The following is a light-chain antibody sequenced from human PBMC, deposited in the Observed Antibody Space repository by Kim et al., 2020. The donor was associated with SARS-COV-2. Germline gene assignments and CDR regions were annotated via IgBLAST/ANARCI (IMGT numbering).Light chain of an antibody. CDR2: EVT. J-gene: IGLJ3*02. CDR1: SSDIGSYDH. V-gene: IGLV2-23*02. CDR3: CSFAGSSSNWV. Sequence: SITISCTGTSSDIGSYDHVSWYRQDPGKAPQLIIYEVTKRPSGISDRFSGFKSGNTASLEIFGLQAEDEADYYCCSFAGSSSNWVFGGGTKVTVL.